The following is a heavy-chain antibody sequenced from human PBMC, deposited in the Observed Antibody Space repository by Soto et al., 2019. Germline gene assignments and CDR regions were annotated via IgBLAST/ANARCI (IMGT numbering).Heavy chain of an antibody. J-gene: IGHJ4*01. CDR1: HDSINRDTFY. Sequence: SGNLSLTCSVSHDSINRDTFYWGWICQPPGKGLEWIGSIYYRGDTSNNPSILTRVTISLDNSKSKFSLKLNSVTAADSAVYFCSGLEGLATISYYFDFWGPGAPVTVSS. D-gene: IGHD3-9*01. V-gene: IGHV4-39*01. CDR2: IYYRGDT. CDR3: SGLEGLATISYYFDF.